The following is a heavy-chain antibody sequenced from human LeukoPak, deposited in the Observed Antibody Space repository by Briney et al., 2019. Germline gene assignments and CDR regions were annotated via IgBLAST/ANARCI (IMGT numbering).Heavy chain of an antibody. D-gene: IGHD3-10*01. CDR3: TRVLLWFGEFPGLDY. CDR2: IRSKACGGTT. Sequence: PGGCLRLSCTASGFTFGDYAMSWVRQAPGKGLEWAGFIRSKACGGTTEYAASVKGRFTISRDDSKSIAYLQMNSLKTEDTAVYYCTRVLLWFGEFPGLDYWGQGTLVTVSS. V-gene: IGHV3-49*04. CDR1: GFTFGDYA. J-gene: IGHJ4*02.